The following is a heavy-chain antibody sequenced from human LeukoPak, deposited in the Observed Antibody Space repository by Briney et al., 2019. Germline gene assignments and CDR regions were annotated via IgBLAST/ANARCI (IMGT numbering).Heavy chain of an antibody. CDR3: TTRAYYYDSSGYPIIDY. J-gene: IGHJ4*02. D-gene: IGHD3-22*01. Sequence: EGSLRLSCAASGFTFSNAWMSWVRQAPGKGLEWVGRIKSKTDGGTTDYAAPVKGRFTISRDDSKNTLYLQMNSLKTEDTAVYYCTTRAYYYDSSGYPIIDYWGQGTLVTVSS. V-gene: IGHV3-15*01. CDR2: IKSKTDGGTT. CDR1: GFTFSNAW.